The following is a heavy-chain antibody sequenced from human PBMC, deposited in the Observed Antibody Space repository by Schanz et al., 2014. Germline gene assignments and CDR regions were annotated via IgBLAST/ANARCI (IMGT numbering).Heavy chain of an antibody. CDR3: ARAFGGYDPAGALDY. D-gene: IGHD5-12*01. CDR1: GYTFTSYG. J-gene: IGHJ4*02. V-gene: IGHV1-46*01. CDR2: INPSGGST. Sequence: QVQLVQSGAEVKKPGASVKVSCKASGYTFTSYGISWVRQAPGQGLEWMGMINPSGGSTTYAQKFQGRVTMTRDTSTSTVYMELSSLRSEDTAVYYCARAFGGYDPAGALDYWGQGTLVTVSS.